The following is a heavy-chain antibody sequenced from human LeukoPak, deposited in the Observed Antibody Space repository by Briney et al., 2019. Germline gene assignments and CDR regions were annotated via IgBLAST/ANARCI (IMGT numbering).Heavy chain of an antibody. V-gene: IGHV3-23*01. D-gene: IGHD1-1*01. Sequence: PGGSLRLSCAASGFTFSSYAMSWVRQAPGKGLEWVSAISGSGGSTYYADSVKGQFTISRDNSKNTLYLQMNSLRAEDTAVYYCAKDSGTSFTRYDYFDYWGQGTLVTVSS. CDR2: ISGSGGST. CDR1: GFTFSSYA. CDR3: AKDSGTSFTRYDYFDY. J-gene: IGHJ4*02.